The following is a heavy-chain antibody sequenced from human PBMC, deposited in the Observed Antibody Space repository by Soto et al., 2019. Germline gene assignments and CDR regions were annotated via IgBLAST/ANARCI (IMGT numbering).Heavy chain of an antibody. CDR1: GGTFSSYT. V-gene: IGHV1-69*13. CDR2: IIPIFGTA. D-gene: IGHD3-22*01. J-gene: IGHJ4*02. CDR3: ARPGGYDSSGYFTFDY. Sequence: ASVKVSCKASGGTFSSYTISWVRQAPGQGLEWMGGIIPIFGTANYAQKFQGRVTITADESTSTAYMELSSLRSEDTAVYYCARPGGYDSSGYFTFDYWGQGTLVTVSS.